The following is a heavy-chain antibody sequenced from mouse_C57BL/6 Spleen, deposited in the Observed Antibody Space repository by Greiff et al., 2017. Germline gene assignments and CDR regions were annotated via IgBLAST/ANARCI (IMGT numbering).Heavy chain of an antibody. D-gene: IGHD2-5*01. CDR1: GYTFTSYW. Sequence: QVQLQQPGAELVRPGTSVKLSCKASGYTFTSYWMHWVKQRPGQGLEWIGVIDPSDSSTNYNQKFKGKATLTVDTSSSTAYMQLSSLTSEDSAVYYCARSPYSNYVYWYFDVWGTGTTVTVSS. V-gene: IGHV1-59*01. J-gene: IGHJ1*03. CDR3: ARSPYSNYVYWYFDV. CDR2: IDPSDSST.